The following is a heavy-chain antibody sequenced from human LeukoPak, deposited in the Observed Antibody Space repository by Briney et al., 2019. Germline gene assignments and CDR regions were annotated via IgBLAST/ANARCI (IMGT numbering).Heavy chain of an antibody. V-gene: IGHV4-59*01. CDR3: ARAGYSYATGYQFDY. J-gene: IGHJ4*02. D-gene: IGHD5-18*01. CDR2: IYYTGAN. CDR1: RASISNYC. Sequence: KPSETLSLTCTLSRASISNYCCSWVRLPPGKGLEWLGYIYYTGANYYNPSLKSRVTISLDTSKNQFPLKLTSVTAADAALYYCARAGYSYATGYQFDYWGQGALVTVSS.